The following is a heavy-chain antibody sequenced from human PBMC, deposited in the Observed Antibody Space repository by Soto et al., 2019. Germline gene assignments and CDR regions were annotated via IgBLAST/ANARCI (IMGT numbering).Heavy chain of an antibody. D-gene: IGHD4-4*01. J-gene: IGHJ4*02. CDR2: IRPDGSET. CDR3: AGWGGHDYNY. V-gene: IGHV3-7*03. CDR1: GFTFTDFY. Sequence: EVQLVQSGGGLVQPGGSLRLSCVASGFTFTDFYMNWVRQAPGKGLEWVANIRPDGSETNYVESVKGRFTTSRDNAKNSLFLQMNSLRGDDTAVYYCAGWGGHDYNYWGQGILVTVSS.